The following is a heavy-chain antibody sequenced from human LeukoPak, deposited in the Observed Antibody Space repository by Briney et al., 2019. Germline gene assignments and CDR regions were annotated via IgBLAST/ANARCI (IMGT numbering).Heavy chain of an antibody. V-gene: IGHV4-38-2*02. Sequence: PSETLSLTCSVSGYSISSGYYWGWIRQRPGKGLEWIAIIYHSGSTYYNPSLKSRVTISVDTSKNQFSLKLSSVTAADTAVYYCARWSYGSHLYYYYYMDVWGKGTTVTVSS. CDR3: ARWSYGSHLYYYYYMDV. J-gene: IGHJ6*03. D-gene: IGHD3-10*01. CDR1: GYSISSGYY. CDR2: IYHSGST.